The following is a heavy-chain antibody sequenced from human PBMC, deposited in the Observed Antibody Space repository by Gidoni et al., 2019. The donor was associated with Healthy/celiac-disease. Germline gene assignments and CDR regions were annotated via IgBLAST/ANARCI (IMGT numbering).Heavy chain of an antibody. CDR2: ISSSGSTI. D-gene: IGHD3-22*01. CDR3: ARLGSSGYYSYWYFDL. CDR1: GFTFSSYE. J-gene: IGHJ2*01. V-gene: IGHV3-48*03. Sequence: EVQLVESGGGLVQPGGSLRLSCAASGFTFSSYEMNWVRQAPGKGLEWVSYISSSGSTIYYADSVKGRFTISRDNAKNSLYLQMTSLRAEDTAVYYCARLGSSGYYSYWYFDLWGRGTLVTVSS.